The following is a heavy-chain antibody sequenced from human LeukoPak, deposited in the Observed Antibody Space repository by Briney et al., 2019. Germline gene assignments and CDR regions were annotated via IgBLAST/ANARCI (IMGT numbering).Heavy chain of an antibody. CDR1: GFTFSSCA. CDR2: ISGSGGST. CDR3: AKKGAGYYDSRLAYYFDY. Sequence: GGSLRLSCAASGFTFSSCAMSWVRQAPGKGLEWVSAISGSGGSTYYADSVKGRFTISRDNSKNTLYLQMNSLRAEDTAVYYCAKKGAGYYDSRLAYYFDYWGQGTLVTVSS. D-gene: IGHD3-22*01. V-gene: IGHV3-23*01. J-gene: IGHJ4*02.